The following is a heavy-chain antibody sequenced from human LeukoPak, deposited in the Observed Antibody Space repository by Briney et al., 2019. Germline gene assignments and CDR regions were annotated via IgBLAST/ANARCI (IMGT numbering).Heavy chain of an antibody. CDR3: AREGDDYGDYGVSYFDY. Sequence: SETLSLTCTVSGGSISSYYWSWIRQPPGKGLEWIGYIYYSGSTNYNPSLKSRVTISVDTSKNQFSLKLSSVTAADTAVYYCAREGDDYGDYGVSYFDYWGQGTLVTVSS. CDR1: GGSISSYY. CDR2: IYYSGST. V-gene: IGHV4-59*01. J-gene: IGHJ4*02. D-gene: IGHD4-17*01.